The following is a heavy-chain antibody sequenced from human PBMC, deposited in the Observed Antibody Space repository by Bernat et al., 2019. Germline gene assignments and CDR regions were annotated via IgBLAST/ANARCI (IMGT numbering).Heavy chain of an antibody. CDR1: GFTFSSYA. Sequence: EVQLVESGGGLVQPGGSLRLSCSASGFTFSSYAMHWVRQAPGKGLEYVSAISSNGGSTYYADSVKSRFTISRDNSKNTLYLQMSSLGAEDTAVYYCGRAPGIAPAWGQGTLVTVSS. J-gene: IGHJ5*02. CDR3: GRAPGIAPA. V-gene: IGHV3-64D*06. D-gene: IGHD6-13*01. CDR2: ISSNGGST.